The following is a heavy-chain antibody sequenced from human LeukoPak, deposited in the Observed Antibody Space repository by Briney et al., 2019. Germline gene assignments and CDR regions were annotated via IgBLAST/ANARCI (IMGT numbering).Heavy chain of an antibody. J-gene: IGHJ4*02. Sequence: PWASVKVSCKASGGTFSSYAISWVRQAPGQGLEWMGRIIPILGIANYAQKFQGRVTITADKSTSTAYMELSSLRSEDTAVYYCAHSYDSSAALFAYWGQGTLVTVSS. CDR3: AHSYDSSAALFAY. D-gene: IGHD3-22*01. CDR2: IIPILGIA. CDR1: GGTFSSYA. V-gene: IGHV1-69*04.